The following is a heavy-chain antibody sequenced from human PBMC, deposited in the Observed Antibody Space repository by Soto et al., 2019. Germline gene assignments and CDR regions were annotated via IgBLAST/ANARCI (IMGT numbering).Heavy chain of an antibody. D-gene: IGHD2-15*01. J-gene: IGHJ4*02. V-gene: IGHV3-74*01. Sequence: EVQLVESGGGLVEPGGPLRLSCAASGFTFSSYWMHWVRQAPGKGLVWVSRINSDGSSTSYADSVKGRFTISRDNAKNTLYLQMNSLRAEDTAVYYCVRTSLVVAAATREDYWGQGTLVTVS. CDR1: GFTFSSYW. CDR3: VRTSLVVAAATREDY. CDR2: INSDGSST.